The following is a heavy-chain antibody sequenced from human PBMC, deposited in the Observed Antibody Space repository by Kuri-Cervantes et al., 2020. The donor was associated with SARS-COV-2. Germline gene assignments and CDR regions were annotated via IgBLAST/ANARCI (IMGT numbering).Heavy chain of an antibody. CDR2: IYYSGST. Sequence: SETLSLTCTVSGGSISSSSYYWGWIRQPPGKGLEWIGSIYYSGSTYYNPSLKSRVTISADTSKNQFSLKLNSVTAADTAIYYCARGGTRRDDAFDIWGQGTVVTVSS. CDR1: GGSISSSSYY. J-gene: IGHJ3*02. V-gene: IGHV4-39*07. CDR3: ARGGTRRDDAFDI.